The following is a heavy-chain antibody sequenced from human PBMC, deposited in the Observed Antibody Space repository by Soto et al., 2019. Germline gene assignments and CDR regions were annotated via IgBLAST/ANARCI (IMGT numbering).Heavy chain of an antibody. V-gene: IGHV3-30-3*01. Sequence: PGGSLRLSCAASGFTFSSYAMHWVRQAPGKGLEWVAVISYDGSNKYYADSVKGRFTISRDNSKNTLYLQMNSLRAVDTAVYYCARDLEVAVAGAWGQGTLVTVSS. CDR3: ARDLEVAVAGA. D-gene: IGHD6-19*01. CDR1: GFTFSSYA. CDR2: ISYDGSNK. J-gene: IGHJ5*02.